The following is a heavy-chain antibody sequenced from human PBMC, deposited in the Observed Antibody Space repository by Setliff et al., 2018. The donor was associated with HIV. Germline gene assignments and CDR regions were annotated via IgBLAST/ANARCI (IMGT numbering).Heavy chain of an antibody. J-gene: IGHJ3*02. CDR1: GFSFSRHY. CDR3: TRAFPPMIPAAFDI. V-gene: IGHV1-46*01. Sequence: ASVKVSCKASGFSFSRHYMHWVRQAPGEGLEWVAMINPSDGIPSYAQKFQDRVVVTRDTSRSIVYMELRSLLSEDTAVYFCTRAFPPMIPAAFDIWGLGTLGTV. CDR2: INPSDGIP. D-gene: IGHD3-16*01.